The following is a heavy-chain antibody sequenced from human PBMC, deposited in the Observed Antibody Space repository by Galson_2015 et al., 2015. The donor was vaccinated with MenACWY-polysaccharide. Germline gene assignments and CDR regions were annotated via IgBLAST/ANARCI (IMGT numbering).Heavy chain of an antibody. J-gene: IGHJ3*02. V-gene: IGHV5-51*01. Sequence: QSGAEVKQPGESLKISCKGSGYSFTSYWIAWVRQMPGKGLEWMGIIYPGDSNTKYSPSFQGQVTISADKSITTAYLQWSSLKASDTAMYYCARQGGRYAGSLDIWGRGTMATVSS. CDR2: IYPGDSNT. CDR1: GYSFTSYW. D-gene: IGHD5-12*01. CDR3: ARQGGRYAGSLDI.